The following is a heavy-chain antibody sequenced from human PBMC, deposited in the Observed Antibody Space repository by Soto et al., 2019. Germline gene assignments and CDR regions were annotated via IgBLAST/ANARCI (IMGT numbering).Heavy chain of an antibody. Sequence: QVQLVESGGGVVQPGRSLRLSCAASGFTFSSYGMHWVRQAPGKGLEWVAVIWYDGSNNYYADSVKGRFTISRDNSKNTXXLQMNSLRAEDTALYYCARDLRAYYYDSSGYYLDYWGQGTLVTVSS. CDR2: IWYDGSNN. D-gene: IGHD3-22*01. CDR3: ARDLRAYYYDSSGYYLDY. CDR1: GFTFSSYG. J-gene: IGHJ4*02. V-gene: IGHV3-33*01.